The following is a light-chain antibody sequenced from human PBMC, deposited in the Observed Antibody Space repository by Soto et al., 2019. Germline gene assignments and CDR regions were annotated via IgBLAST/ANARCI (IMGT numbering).Light chain of an antibody. Sequence: QSALTQPASVFGSPGQSITISCTGSSSDVGGYNYVSWYQQHPGKAPKLMIYEVSNRPSGISNRFSGSKSGNTASLTLSGLQAEDEAYYYCSSYTSSTTLIFGGATKVTVL. J-gene: IGLJ2*01. CDR2: EVS. CDR1: SSDVGGYNY. V-gene: IGLV2-14*01. CDR3: SSYTSSTTLI.